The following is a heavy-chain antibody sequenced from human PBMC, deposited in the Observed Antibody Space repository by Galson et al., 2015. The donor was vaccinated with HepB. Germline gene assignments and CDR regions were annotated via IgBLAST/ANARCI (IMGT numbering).Heavy chain of an antibody. D-gene: IGHD3-22*01. V-gene: IGHV1-69*13. CDR3: ARAVGINLPITHTHYYYYGMDV. CDR2: IIPIFGTA. Sequence: SVKVSCKASGGTFSSYAISWVRQAPGQGLEWMGGIIPIFGTANYAQKFQGRVTITADESTSTAYMELSSLRSEDTAVYYCARAVGINLPITHTHYYYYGMDVWGQGTTVTVSS. J-gene: IGHJ6*02. CDR1: GGTFSSYA.